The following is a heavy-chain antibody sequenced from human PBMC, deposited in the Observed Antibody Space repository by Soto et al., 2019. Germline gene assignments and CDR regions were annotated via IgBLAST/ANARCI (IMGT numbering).Heavy chain of an antibody. CDR2: IYHSGTT. D-gene: IGHD6-19*01. J-gene: IGHJ4*01. Sequence: QVQLQESGTGLVKPSGTLSLTCAVSGASISDNWWSWVRQPPGKGLEWIGEIYHSGTTHYNPSLWSRVSMSVDKSKKHFSRNLNSVTAADTADYYCSRPTAVQRMRGFDYWGLGPLVSVSS. V-gene: IGHV4-4*02. CDR3: SRPTAVQRMRGFDY. CDR1: GASISDNW.